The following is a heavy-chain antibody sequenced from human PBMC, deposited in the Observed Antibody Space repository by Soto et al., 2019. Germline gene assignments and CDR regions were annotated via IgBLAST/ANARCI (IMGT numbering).Heavy chain of an antibody. J-gene: IGHJ4*02. CDR3: ARDSGYYYDSSGYYPFEY. V-gene: IGHV1-69*13. Sequence: SVKVSCKASGATFSSYAISWVRQAPGQGLEWMGGIIPIFGTENYAQKFQGRVTITADESTSTAYMELSSLRSEDTAVYYCARDSGYYYDSSGYYPFEYWGQGTLVTVSS. D-gene: IGHD3-22*01. CDR2: IIPIFGTE. CDR1: GATFSSYA.